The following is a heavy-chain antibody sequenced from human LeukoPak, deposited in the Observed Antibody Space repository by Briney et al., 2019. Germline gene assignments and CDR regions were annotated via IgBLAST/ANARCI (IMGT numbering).Heavy chain of an antibody. J-gene: IGHJ4*02. Sequence: GGSLRLSCAASGFTFSRYTMNWVRQAPGKGLEWISNIRSESSSTTYADSVKGRFTISRDNAKNSLYLQINSLRAEDTAVYYCVRDLNWAFDYWGQGTLVTVSS. CDR1: GFTFSRYT. CDR3: VRDLNWAFDY. D-gene: IGHD3-16*01. V-gene: IGHV3-48*01. CDR2: IRSESSST.